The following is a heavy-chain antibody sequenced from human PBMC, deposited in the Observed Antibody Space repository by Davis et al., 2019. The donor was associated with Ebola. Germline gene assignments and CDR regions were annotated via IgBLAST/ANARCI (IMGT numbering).Heavy chain of an antibody. CDR2: INPSGGST. J-gene: IGHJ4*02. V-gene: IGHV1-46*01. Sequence: ASVKVSCKASGYTFTSYYMHWVRQAPGQGLEWMGIINPSGGSTSYAQKFQGRVTMTRDTSKNQFSLKLSSVTAADTAVYYCARGPTDPSGGWGQGTLVAVSS. CDR3: ARGPTDPSGG. CDR1: GYTFTSYY. D-gene: IGHD3-16*01.